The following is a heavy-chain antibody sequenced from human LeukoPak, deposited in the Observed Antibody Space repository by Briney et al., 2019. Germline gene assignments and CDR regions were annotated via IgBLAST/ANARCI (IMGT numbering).Heavy chain of an antibody. Sequence: ASVKVSCKASGYTFTGYYMHWVRQAPGQGLEWMGWINPNSGGTNYAQKFQGRVTMTRDTSISTAYMELSRLRSDDTAVYYCARDRLLTYYYDSTKVRTRQMDAFDIWGQGTMVTVSS. CDR2: INPNSGGT. V-gene: IGHV1-2*02. CDR3: ARDRLLTYYYDSTKVRTRQMDAFDI. D-gene: IGHD3-22*01. J-gene: IGHJ3*02. CDR1: GYTFTGYY.